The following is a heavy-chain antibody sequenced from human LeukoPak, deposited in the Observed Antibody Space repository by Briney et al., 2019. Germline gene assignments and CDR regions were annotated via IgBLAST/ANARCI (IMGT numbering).Heavy chain of an antibody. J-gene: IGHJ4*02. V-gene: IGHV1-3*01. CDR1: GYTFTSYA. D-gene: IGHD3-10*01. CDR3: ARLVRGGAQGYYFDY. Sequence: ASVKVSCKASGYTFTSYAMHWVRQAPGQRLEWMGWINAGNGNTKYSQKFQGRVTITRDTSASTAYMELSSLRSEDTAVYYCARLVRGGAQGYYFDYWGQGTLVTVSS. CDR2: INAGNGNT.